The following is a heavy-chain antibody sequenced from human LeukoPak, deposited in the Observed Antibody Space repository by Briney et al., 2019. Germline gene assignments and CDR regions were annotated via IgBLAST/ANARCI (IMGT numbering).Heavy chain of an antibody. J-gene: IGHJ6*03. CDR1: GGSFSGYY. D-gene: IGHD6-13*01. V-gene: IGHV4-34*01. CDR3: ARALNIPGYSSSWYSYYYYMDV. Sequence: PSETLSLTCAVYGGSFSGYYWSWIRQPPGKGPEWIGEINHSGSTNYNPSLKSRVTISVDTSKNQFSLKLSSVTAADTAVYYCARALNIPGYSSSWYSYYYYMDVWGKGTTVTVSS. CDR2: INHSGST.